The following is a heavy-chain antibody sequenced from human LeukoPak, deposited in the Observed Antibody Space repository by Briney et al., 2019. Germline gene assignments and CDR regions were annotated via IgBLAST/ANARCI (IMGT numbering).Heavy chain of an antibody. D-gene: IGHD5-18*01. V-gene: IGHV1-69*04. CDR1: GYTFTGYY. CDR2: IIPILGIA. J-gene: IGHJ4*02. CDR3: ARDRRGYSYGFDY. Sequence: SVKVSCKASGYTFTGYYMHWVRQAPGQGLEWMGRIIPILGIANYAQKFQGRVTITADKSTSTAYMELSSLRSEDTAVYYCARDRRGYSYGFDYWGQGTLVTVSS.